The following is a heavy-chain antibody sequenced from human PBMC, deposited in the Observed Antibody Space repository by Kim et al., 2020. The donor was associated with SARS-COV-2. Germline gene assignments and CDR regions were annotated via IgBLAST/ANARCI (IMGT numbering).Heavy chain of an antibody. Sequence: SETLSLTCTASGGSISSSSYYWGWIRQPPGKGLEWIGSIYYSGSTYYNPSLKSRVTISVDTSKNQFSLKLSSVTAADTAVYYCARDPGGLRYFDWLLSYFDYWGQGTLVTVSS. D-gene: IGHD3-9*01. V-gene: IGHV4-39*07. J-gene: IGHJ4*02. CDR2: IYYSGST. CDR1: GGSISSSSYY. CDR3: ARDPGGLRYFDWLLSYFDY.